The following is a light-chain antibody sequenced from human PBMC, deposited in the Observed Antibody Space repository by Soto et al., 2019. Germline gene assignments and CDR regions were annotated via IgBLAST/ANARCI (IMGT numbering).Light chain of an antibody. CDR2: GAS. J-gene: IGKJ4*01. V-gene: IGKV3-15*01. CDR1: QSFSSN. CDR3: QQYNNWPLT. Sequence: EIVMTQSPATLSVSPWERATLSCRASQSFSSNLAWYQQQPGQAPRLLIYGASTRATGFPARFSGSGSGTEFTLTISSLQSEDFAVYYCQQYNNWPLTFGGGTKVDIK.